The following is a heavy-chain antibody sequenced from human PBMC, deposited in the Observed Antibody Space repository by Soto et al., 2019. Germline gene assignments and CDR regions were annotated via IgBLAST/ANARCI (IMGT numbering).Heavy chain of an antibody. D-gene: IGHD6-19*01. CDR3: ARGSGWSFFDY. CDR1: GGTFSSYA. V-gene: IGHV5-51*01. J-gene: IGHJ4*02. Sequence: KVSCKASGGTFSSYAISLLRQMPGKGLEWMGIIYPGDSDTRYSPSFQGQVTISADKSISTAYLQWSSLKASDTAMYYCARGSGWSFFDYWGQGTLVTVSS. CDR2: IYPGDSDT.